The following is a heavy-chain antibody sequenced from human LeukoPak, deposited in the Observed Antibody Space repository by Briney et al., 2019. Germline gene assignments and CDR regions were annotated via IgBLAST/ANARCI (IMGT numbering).Heavy chain of an antibody. CDR2: INHSGST. V-gene: IGHV4-34*01. CDR3: ARRLRITIWKATSSNRFDP. CDR1: GGSFSGYY. D-gene: IGHD3-9*01. J-gene: IGHJ5*02. Sequence: SETLSLTCAVYGGSFSGYYWSWIRQPPGKGLEWIGEINHSGSTNYNPSLKSRVTISVDTSKNQFSLKLSSVTAADTAVYYCARRLRITIWKATSSNRFDPWGQGTLVTVSS.